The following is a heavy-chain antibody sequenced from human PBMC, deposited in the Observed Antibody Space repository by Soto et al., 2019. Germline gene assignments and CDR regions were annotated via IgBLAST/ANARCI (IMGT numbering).Heavy chain of an antibody. V-gene: IGHV3-30*18. D-gene: IGHD3-3*01. CDR2: VSYDGNHK. Sequence: AGGSLRLSCAASGFSFSSSGMHWVRQGPGKGLEWVAVVSYDGNHKYYADSVKGRFTGSRDNSKNTLYLQMDSLRAEDTAVYYCAKGLWSGYSPFYSWGQGTLVTVS. CDR1: GFSFSSSG. CDR3: AKGLWSGYSPFYS. J-gene: IGHJ4*02.